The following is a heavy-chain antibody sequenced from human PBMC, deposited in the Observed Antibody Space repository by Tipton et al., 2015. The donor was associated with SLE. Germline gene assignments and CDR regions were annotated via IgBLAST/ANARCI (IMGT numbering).Heavy chain of an antibody. D-gene: IGHD3-3*01. Sequence: TLSLTCTVSGGSIRSSFYWGWLRQPPGKGLEWIGSVHHSGSPYYNPSLKSRVTISVNTSKNQFSLRLSSVTAADTAMFYCASGTLEWSHEPDYWGQGTLVTVSS. CDR1: GGSIRSSFY. J-gene: IGHJ4*02. V-gene: IGHV4-38-2*02. CDR3: ASGTLEWSHEPDY. CDR2: VHHSGSP.